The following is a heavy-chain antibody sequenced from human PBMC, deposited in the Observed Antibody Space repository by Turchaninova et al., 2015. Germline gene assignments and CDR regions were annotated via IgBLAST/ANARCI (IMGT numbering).Heavy chain of an antibody. CDR3: ARDQSGMDV. V-gene: IGHV1-2*06. CDR1: GYTFTGYT. Sequence: QVQLVRSGAAAQKPGASVMISCKASGYTFTGYTMGWVRQAPGQGLEWMGRMDPKSGGTNYAQKFQGRVTMTRDTSISTAYMELTRLRSDDTSVYYCARDQSGMDVWGQGTTVTVSS. CDR2: MDPKSGGT. J-gene: IGHJ6*02.